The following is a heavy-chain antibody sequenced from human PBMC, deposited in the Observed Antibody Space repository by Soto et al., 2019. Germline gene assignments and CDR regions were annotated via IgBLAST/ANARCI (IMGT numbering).Heavy chain of an antibody. D-gene: IGHD1-20*01. V-gene: IGHV4-59*01. Sequence: PSETLSPPRTVSGGPLRCLLWGWVRAPPGKGLEWIGYFYYSGGTNYNPSLKSRVTITADTSKNQFSLTLSSVTAADTAMYYCARQEDVTGTVDYSYGYWGQGTQVTVSS. J-gene: IGHJ4*02. CDR3: ARQEDVTGTVDYSYGY. CDR2: FYYSGGT. CDR1: GGPLRCLL.